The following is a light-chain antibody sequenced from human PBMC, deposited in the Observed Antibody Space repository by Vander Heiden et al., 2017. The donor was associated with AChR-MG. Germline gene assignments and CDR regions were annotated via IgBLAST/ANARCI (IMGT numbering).Light chain of an antibody. CDR1: SSNIGKNT. V-gene: IGLV1-44*01. CDR3: SAWDDSLNAWV. J-gene: IGLJ3*02. Sequence: QSVLTQPPALSGTPSERVTISCCGSSSNIGKNTANWYQQLPVTAPRLLIYRGSQRPAGVPDRFSGSESGTSASLAINGLQSEDEADYYCSAWDDSLNAWVFGGGTKVTVL. CDR2: RGS.